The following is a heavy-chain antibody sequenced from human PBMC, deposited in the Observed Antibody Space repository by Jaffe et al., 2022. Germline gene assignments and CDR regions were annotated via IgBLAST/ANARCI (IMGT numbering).Heavy chain of an antibody. CDR3: AKEVVVAGNHYFDY. Sequence: QVQLVESGGGVAQPGGSLRLSCAASGFIFSNYAMYWVRQAPGRGLEWVASINLDGSRKYHADSVQGRITISRDNPKNTLYLQMNSLRPEDTATYFCAKEVVVAGNHYFDYWGQGTLVTVSS. CDR2: INLDGSRK. CDR1: GFIFSNYA. J-gene: IGHJ4*02. V-gene: IGHV3-30*02. D-gene: IGHD2-2*01.